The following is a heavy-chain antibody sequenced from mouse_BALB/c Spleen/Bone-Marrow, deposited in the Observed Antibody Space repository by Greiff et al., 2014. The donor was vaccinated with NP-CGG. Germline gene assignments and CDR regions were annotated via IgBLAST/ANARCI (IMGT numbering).Heavy chain of an antibody. CDR2: IYYSGTI. CDR1: GISITTGNYR. D-gene: IGHD3-3*01. V-gene: IGHV3-5*02. J-gene: IGHJ2*01. CDR3: ARDGCDVRYFDY. Sequence: EVQLVESGPGLVKPSQTVSLTCTVTGISITTGNYRWSWIRQFPGNKLEWIGYIYYSGTITYNPSLTSRTTIARDTSKNQFFLEMNSLTAEDTATYYCARDGCDVRYFDYWGQGTTLTVSS.